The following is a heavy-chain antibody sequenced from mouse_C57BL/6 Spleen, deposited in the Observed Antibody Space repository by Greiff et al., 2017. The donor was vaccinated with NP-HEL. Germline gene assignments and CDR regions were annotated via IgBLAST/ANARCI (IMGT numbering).Heavy chain of an antibody. Sequence: QVHVKQPGAELVRPGSSVKLSCKASGYTFTSYWMHWVKQRPIQGLEWIGNIDPSDSETHYNQKFKDKATLTVDKSSSTAYMQLSSLTSEDSAVYYCARGGDYVYAMDYWGQGTSVTVSS. CDR1: GYTFTSYW. CDR3: ARGGDYVYAMDY. V-gene: IGHV1-52*01. D-gene: IGHD2-4*01. CDR2: IDPSDSET. J-gene: IGHJ4*01.